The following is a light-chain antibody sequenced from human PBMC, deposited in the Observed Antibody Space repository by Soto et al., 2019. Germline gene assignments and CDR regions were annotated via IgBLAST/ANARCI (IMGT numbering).Light chain of an antibody. CDR3: QQYNSYSSWT. V-gene: IGKV1-5*01. CDR1: QNIKFY. J-gene: IGKJ1*01. Sequence: DIQMTQSPSTLSASVGDRVTITCRASQNIKFYLAWYQQKPGKAPQILLFDVSRLARGVPSRFSGSGSGKACTRTNGSLQPDDFATYYCQQYNSYSSWTFGLGTKVDIK. CDR2: DVS.